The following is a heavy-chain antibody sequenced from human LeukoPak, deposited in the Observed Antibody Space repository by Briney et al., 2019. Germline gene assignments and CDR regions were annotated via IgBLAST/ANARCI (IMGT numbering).Heavy chain of an antibody. CDR1: GFTFSNSA. Sequence: SVKVSCKTSGFTFSNSAMQWVRQARGQRLEWVGWVIVGSSKTHYAQRFQDRVTITRDTSASTAYMELSSLRSEDMAVYYCARGCSSTSCYAPRALDYWGQGTLVTVSS. D-gene: IGHD2-2*01. CDR3: ARGCSSTSCYAPRALDY. J-gene: IGHJ4*02. CDR2: VIVGSSKT. V-gene: IGHV1-58*02.